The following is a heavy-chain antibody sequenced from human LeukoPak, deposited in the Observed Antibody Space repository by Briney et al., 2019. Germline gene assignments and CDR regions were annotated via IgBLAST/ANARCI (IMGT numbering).Heavy chain of an antibody. J-gene: IGHJ4*02. CDR1: GFTFSNYS. V-gene: IGHV3-21*01. Sequence: PGGSLRLSCAASGFTFSNYSLNWVRQAPGKGPEWVSSISSSSSDIYYADSVKGRFTISRDNAKNSLYLQMNSLRAEDTAVYYCARESGYDIDFDYWGQGTLVTVSS. CDR2: ISSSSSDI. D-gene: IGHD5-12*01. CDR3: ARESGYDIDFDY.